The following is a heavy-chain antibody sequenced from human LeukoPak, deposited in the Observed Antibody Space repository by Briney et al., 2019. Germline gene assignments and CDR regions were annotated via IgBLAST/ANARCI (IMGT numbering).Heavy chain of an antibody. V-gene: IGHV3-30*18. CDR3: AKGNLLTYTPNDAFDI. J-gene: IGHJ3*02. Sequence: GGSLRLSCAASGFTFSSYGMHWVRQAPGKGLEWVAVISYDGSNKYYADSVKGRFTISRDNSKNTLYLQMNSLRAEDTAVYYCAKGNLLTYTPNDAFDIWGQGTMVTVSS. CDR2: ISYDGSNK. CDR1: GFTFSSYG. D-gene: IGHD3-16*01.